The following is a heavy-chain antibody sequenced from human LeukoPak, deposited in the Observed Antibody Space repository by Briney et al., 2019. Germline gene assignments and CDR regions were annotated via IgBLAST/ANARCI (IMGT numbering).Heavy chain of an antibody. Sequence: SETPSLTCTVSGGSISSGDYYWSWIRQPPGKGLEWIGYIYYSGSTYYNPSLKSRVTISVDTSKNQFSLKLSSVTAADTAVYYCARARPGRLGVHLDYWGQGTLVTVSS. CDR3: ARARPGRLGVHLDY. CDR2: IYYSGST. V-gene: IGHV4-30-4*01. J-gene: IGHJ4*02. D-gene: IGHD6-25*01. CDR1: GGSISSGDYY.